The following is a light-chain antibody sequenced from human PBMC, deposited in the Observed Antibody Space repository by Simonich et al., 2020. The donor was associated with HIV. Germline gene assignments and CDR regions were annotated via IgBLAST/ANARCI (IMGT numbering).Light chain of an antibody. J-gene: IGLJ3*02. CDR3: SSFTGTRTFGV. V-gene: IGLV2-14*03. CDR2: DVI. CDR1: SSEVGGYNY. Sequence: QSALTQPASVSGSPGQSITISCTGTSSEVGGYNYVSWYPHHPGKAPKLMIYDVIKRPTGVSNRFSGSKSGNTASLTISGLQTEDEADYYCSSFTGTRTFGVFGGGTKLTVL.